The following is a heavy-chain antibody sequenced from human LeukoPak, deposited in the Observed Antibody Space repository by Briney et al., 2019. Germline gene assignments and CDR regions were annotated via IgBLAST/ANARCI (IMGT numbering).Heavy chain of an antibody. Sequence: GGSLTLDWSDTRDSSSSSAMNWGGHAPVKGLDSISRISANAVSTYYADSVKGRFTISRDNSKNTLYLHMDRLGTEDTAVYYCASTPSTGIYYFYYMDVWGKGTTVTVSS. CDR2: ISANAVST. V-gene: IGHV3-23*01. D-gene: IGHD1-14*01. J-gene: IGHJ6*03. CDR1: RDSSSSSA. CDR3: ASTPSTGIYYFYYMDV.